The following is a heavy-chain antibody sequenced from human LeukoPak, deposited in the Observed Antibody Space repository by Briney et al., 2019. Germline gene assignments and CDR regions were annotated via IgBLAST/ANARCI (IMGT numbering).Heavy chain of an antibody. J-gene: IGHJ4*02. D-gene: IGHD2-2*01. CDR3: ASSIVVVPAAPFDY. CDR2: INPSGGST. V-gene: IGHV1-46*01. CDR1: GYTFTGYY. Sequence: ASVKVSCKXSGYTFTGYYMHWVRQAPGQGLEWMGIINPSGGSTSYAQKFQGRVTMTRDTSTSTVYMELSSLRSEDTAVYYCASSIVVVPAAPFDYWGQGTLVTVSS.